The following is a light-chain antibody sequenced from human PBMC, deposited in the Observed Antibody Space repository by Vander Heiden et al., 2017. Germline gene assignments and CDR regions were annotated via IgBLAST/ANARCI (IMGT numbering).Light chain of an antibody. CDR2: DVN. CDR1: SSDVGAYNY. V-gene: IGLV2-11*01. Sequence: QSALTQPRSVSGSPGQSVTISCTGTSSDVGAYNYVAWYQQYPGKAPKLMIFDVNRRPSGVPDRFSGSKSGNTASLTISGLQGDDEGDYYCYSYAGSSVLFGGGTTLTVL. CDR3: YSYAGSSVL. J-gene: IGLJ2*01.